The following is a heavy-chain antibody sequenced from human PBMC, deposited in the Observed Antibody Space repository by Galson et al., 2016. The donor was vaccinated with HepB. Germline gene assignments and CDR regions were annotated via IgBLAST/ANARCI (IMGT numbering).Heavy chain of an antibody. CDR3: AKDPLLLGVVMSAATS. CDR2: ISYDGRNK. Sequence: SLRLSCAASGFTFSSYWMNWVRQAPGKGLEWVALISYDGRNKNYVDSVKGRFTISRDNSKNTLYLQMNSLRAEDTAVYYCAKDPLLLGVVMSAATSWGQGTLVTVSP. V-gene: IGHV3-30*18. J-gene: IGHJ4*02. CDR1: GFTFSSYW. D-gene: IGHD2-15*01.